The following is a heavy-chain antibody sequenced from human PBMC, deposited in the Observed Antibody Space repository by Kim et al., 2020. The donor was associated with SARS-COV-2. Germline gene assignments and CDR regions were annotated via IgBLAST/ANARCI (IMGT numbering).Heavy chain of an antibody. CDR2: IYYSGST. V-gene: IGHV4-39*01. Sequence: SETLSLTCTVSGGSISSSSYYWGWIRQPPGKGLEWIGSIYYSGSTYYNPSLKSRVTISVDTSKNQFSLKLSSVTAADTAVYYCARLTYGFSWARVGGGYYFDYWGQGTLVTVSS. D-gene: IGHD4-17*01. CDR1: GGSISSSSYY. J-gene: IGHJ4*02. CDR3: ARLTYGFSWARVGGGYYFDY.